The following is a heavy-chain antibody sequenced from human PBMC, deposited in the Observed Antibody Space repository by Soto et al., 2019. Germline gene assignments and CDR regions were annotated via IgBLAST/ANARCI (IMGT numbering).Heavy chain of an antibody. CDR3: ARGWATMIVVAPDAFDV. V-gene: IGHV4-34*01. Sequence: PSETLSLTCAVYGGSFSGYYWSWIRQPPGKGLEWIGEINHSGSTNYNPSLKSRVTISVDTSKNQFSLKLSSVTAADTAVYYCARGWATMIVVAPDAFDVWGKGKMVPVS. D-gene: IGHD3-22*01. CDR1: GGSFSGYY. CDR2: INHSGST. J-gene: IGHJ3*01.